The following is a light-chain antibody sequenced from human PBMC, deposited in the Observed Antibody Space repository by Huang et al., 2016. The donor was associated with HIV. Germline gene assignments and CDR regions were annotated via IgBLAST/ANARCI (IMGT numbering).Light chain of an antibody. J-gene: IGKJ3*01. V-gene: IGKV1-39*01. CDR1: QTISTY. CDR2: AGS. CDR3: QQSDSIPIT. Sequence: DIQMTQSPSSLSAYLGDRVTITCRASQTISTYLNWYQQKPGKAPKLLIYAGSNLQSGVPSRFSGSGSGTDFTLTINNLQPEDFATYYCQQSDSIPITFGPGTKVDIK.